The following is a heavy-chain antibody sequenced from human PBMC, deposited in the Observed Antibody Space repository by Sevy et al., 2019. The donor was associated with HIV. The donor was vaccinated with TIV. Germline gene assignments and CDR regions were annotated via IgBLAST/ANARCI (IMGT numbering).Heavy chain of an antibody. CDR2: INPNSGGT. J-gene: IGHJ6*02. V-gene: IGHV1-2*02. D-gene: IGHD6-19*01. Sequence: ASVKVSCKASGYTFTGYYMHWVRQAPGQGLEWMGWINPNSGGTNYAQKFQGRVTMTRDTSISTAYMELSRLRSDDTAVYYCARVPPVAEAGQGGMDVWGQGTTVTVSS. CDR1: GYTFTGYY. CDR3: ARVPPVAEAGQGGMDV.